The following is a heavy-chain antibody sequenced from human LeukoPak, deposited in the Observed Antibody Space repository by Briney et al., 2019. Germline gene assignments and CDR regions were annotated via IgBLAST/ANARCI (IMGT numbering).Heavy chain of an antibody. J-gene: IGHJ4*02. Sequence: GGSLRLSCAASGFTFSSYSMNWVRQAPGKGLEWVSSISSSSSYIYYADSVKGRFTISRDNAKNSLYLQMNSLRAEDTAVYYCASTPYYDSSGYFLRFDYWGQGTLVTVSS. CDR2: ISSSSSYI. CDR3: ASTPYYDSSGYFLRFDY. CDR1: GFTFSSYS. V-gene: IGHV3-21*04. D-gene: IGHD3-22*01.